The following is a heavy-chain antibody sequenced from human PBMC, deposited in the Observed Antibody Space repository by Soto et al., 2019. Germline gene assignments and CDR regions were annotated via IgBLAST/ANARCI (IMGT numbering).Heavy chain of an antibody. J-gene: IGHJ6*02. CDR3: ARTATGGSSSRRGMEV. D-gene: IGHD6-13*01. CDR2: IKQDGSEK. V-gene: IGHV3-7*01. Sequence: EVQLVESGGGLVQPGGSLRLSCAASGFTFSSYWMSWVRQAPGKGLEWVANIKQDGSEKYYVDSVKGRFTISRDNAKNSLYLQMNSLRAEDTAVYYCARTATGGSSSRRGMEVWGQGTTVTVSS. CDR1: GFTFSSYW.